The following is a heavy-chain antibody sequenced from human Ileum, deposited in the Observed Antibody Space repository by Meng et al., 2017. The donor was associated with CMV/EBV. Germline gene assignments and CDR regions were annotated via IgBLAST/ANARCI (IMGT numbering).Heavy chain of an antibody. J-gene: IGHJ4*02. CDR3: AKGTLRFLEWLGPFDY. CDR2: IRYDGSNK. V-gene: IGHV3-30*02. CDR1: GFTFSSYV. D-gene: IGHD3-3*01. Sequence: GASLKISCAASGFTFSSYVMHWLRQAPGKGLEWVAFIRYDGSNKYYADSVKGRFTISRDNSKNTLYLQMNSLRAEDTAVYYCAKGTLRFLEWLGPFDYWGQGTLVTVSS.